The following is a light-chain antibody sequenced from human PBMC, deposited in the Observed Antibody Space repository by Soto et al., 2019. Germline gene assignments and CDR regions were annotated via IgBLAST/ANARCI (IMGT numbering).Light chain of an antibody. CDR1: TGMRND. J-gene: IGKJ4*01. V-gene: IGKV1-6*01. CDR3: LQYYPYPRT. CDR2: AAS. Sequence: AIQMTQSPSSLSATVGDRVTITCRASTGMRNDLGWYQQKPGKAPKLLIYAASALQNGVPSRFSGSGSGTDFSRTISRLPREDFATYYFLQYYPYPRTVGGGTKVEIK.